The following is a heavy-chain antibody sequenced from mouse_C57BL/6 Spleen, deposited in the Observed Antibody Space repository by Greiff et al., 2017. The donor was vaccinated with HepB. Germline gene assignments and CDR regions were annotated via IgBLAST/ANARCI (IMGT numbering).Heavy chain of an antibody. J-gene: IGHJ2*01. Sequence: VQLQQSGAELVKPGASVKLSCKASGYTFTEYTIHWVKQRSGQGLEWIGWFYPGSGSIKYNEKFKDKATLTADTSSSTVYMELSRLTSEDSSVYFCARHEDSGLQYGSHYCDYWGQGTTLTVSS. CDR2: FYPGSGSI. CDR3: ARHEDSGLQYGSHYCDY. CDR1: GYTFTEYT. D-gene: IGHD2-10*02. V-gene: IGHV1-62-2*01.